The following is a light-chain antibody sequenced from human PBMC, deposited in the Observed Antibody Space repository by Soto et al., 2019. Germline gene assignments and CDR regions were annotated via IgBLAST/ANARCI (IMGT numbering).Light chain of an antibody. CDR3: QQYGSSQWT. CDR1: QSVGSDY. J-gene: IGKJ1*01. Sequence: EIVLTQSPGTLCLSPGERATLSCRASQSVGSDYLAWYQQKPGQPPRLLIYGASSRATGIPDRFSGSGSGADFTLTISRLEPEDFAVYSCQQYGSSQWTFGQGNKV. CDR2: GAS. V-gene: IGKV3-20*01.